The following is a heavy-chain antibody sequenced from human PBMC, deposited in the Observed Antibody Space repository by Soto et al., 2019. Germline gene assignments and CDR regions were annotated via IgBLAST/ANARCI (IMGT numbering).Heavy chain of an antibody. CDR1: GFTFSSYW. CDR2: MNEDGGTT. J-gene: IGHJ6*02. Sequence: GGSLRLSCAASGFTFSSYWMHWVRQAPGKGLVWVSRMNEDGGTTDYADSVKGRFTISRDNAKNTLYLQMNSLRVEDTAIYYCASDLSGRADVWGQGTTVTVSS. D-gene: IGHD3-10*01. CDR3: ASDLSGRADV. V-gene: IGHV3-74*01.